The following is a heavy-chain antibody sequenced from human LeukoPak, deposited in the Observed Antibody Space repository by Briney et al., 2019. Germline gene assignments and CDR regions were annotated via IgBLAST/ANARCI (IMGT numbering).Heavy chain of an antibody. CDR1: GFTVSSSY. V-gene: IGHV3-66*01. CDR3: ARDLEAANTYYFDY. Sequence: GGSLRLSCAASGFTVSSSYMSWVRQAPGKGLEWVSIISSAGTTYYADSVKGRFTISRDNSKNTVYLQVNSLRDEDTAVYYCARDLEAANTYYFDYWGQGTLVTVSS. D-gene: IGHD6-13*01. CDR2: ISSAGTT. J-gene: IGHJ4*02.